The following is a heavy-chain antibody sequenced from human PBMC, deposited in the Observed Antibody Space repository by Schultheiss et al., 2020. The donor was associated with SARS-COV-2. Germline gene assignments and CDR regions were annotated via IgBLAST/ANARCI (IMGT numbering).Heavy chain of an antibody. CDR2: ISSSGSTI. CDR3: AKVVLLRINFDAFDI. J-gene: IGHJ3*02. D-gene: IGHD2-15*01. CDR1: GFTFSSYE. V-gene: IGHV3-48*03. Sequence: GSLRLSCAASGFTFSSYEMNWVRQAPGKGLEWVSYISSSGSTIYYADSVKGRFTISRDNAKNSLYLQMNSLRAEDTALYYCAKVVLLRINFDAFDIWGQGTMVTVSS.